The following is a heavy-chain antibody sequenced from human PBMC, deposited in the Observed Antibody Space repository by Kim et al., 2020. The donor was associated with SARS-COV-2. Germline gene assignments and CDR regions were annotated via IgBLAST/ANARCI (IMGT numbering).Heavy chain of an antibody. CDR2: IYHIGST. Sequence: SETLSLTCAVSGGSISSGGYSWSWIRQPPGKGLEWIGYIYHIGSTYYNPSLKSRVTISVDRSKNQFSLKLSSVTAADTAVYYCARAAYCGGDCSTLDYWGQGTLVTVSS. CDR1: GGSISSGGYS. CDR3: ARAAYCGGDCSTLDY. J-gene: IGHJ4*02. D-gene: IGHD2-21*02. V-gene: IGHV4-30-2*01.